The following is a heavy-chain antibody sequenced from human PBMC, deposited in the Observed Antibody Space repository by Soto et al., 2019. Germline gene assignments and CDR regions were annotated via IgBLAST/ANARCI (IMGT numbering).Heavy chain of an antibody. CDR2: ISGSGDST. V-gene: IGHV3-23*01. J-gene: IGHJ4*02. CDR3: ARRGSGSYYDN. D-gene: IGHD1-26*01. CDR1: GFTFSSYA. Sequence: EVQLLESGGGLVQPGGSLRLSCAASGFTFSSYAMRWVRQAPVKGLEWVSAISGSGDSTYYADSVKGRFTISRHNSKNTLYLQMNSLRAENTAVYYCARRGSGSYYDNWGQGTLLTVSS.